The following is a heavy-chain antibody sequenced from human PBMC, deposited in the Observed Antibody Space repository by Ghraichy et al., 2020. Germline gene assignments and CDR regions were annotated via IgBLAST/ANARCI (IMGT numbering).Heavy chain of an antibody. D-gene: IGHD2-8*02. CDR3: ARAQAYLDTETGDVEPFYFDD. Sequence: SETLSLTCTVFGGSISRSSSYWGWIRQPPGKGLEWIGSIYYTGTTLYNPSLKSRVTISVDTSKKQFSLKLSSVTAADTAVYYCARAQAYLDTETGDVEPFYFDDWGQGTPVTVSS. V-gene: IGHV4-39*01. CDR2: IYYTGTT. J-gene: IGHJ4*02. CDR1: GGSISRSSSY.